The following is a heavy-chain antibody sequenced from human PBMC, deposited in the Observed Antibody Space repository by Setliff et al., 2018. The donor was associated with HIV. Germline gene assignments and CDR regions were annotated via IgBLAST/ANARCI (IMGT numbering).Heavy chain of an antibody. V-gene: IGHV4-59*01. CDR2: IYYRGST. J-gene: IGHJ4*02. CDR3: ARSYCGGDCYPDY. CDR1: GGSISSYY. Sequence: SETLSLTCTVSGGSISSYYWSWIRQSPGKGLEWIGYIYYRGSTNYNPSLKSRVTISVDTSMNQFSLKLSSVTAADTAVYYCARSYCGGDCYPDYWGQGTLVTVSS. D-gene: IGHD2-21*02.